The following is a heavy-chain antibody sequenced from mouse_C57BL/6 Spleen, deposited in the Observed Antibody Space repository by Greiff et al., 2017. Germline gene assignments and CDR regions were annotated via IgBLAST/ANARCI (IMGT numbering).Heavy chain of an antibody. CDR3: ARSGDSSSYGVFAY. CDR2: IDPSASYT. J-gene: IGHJ3*01. V-gene: IGHV1-59*01. D-gene: IGHD3-2*02. CDR1: GYTFTSYW. Sequence: VQLQQPGAELVRPGTSVKLSCKASGYTFTSYWMHWVKQRPGQGLEWIGVIDPSASYTNYNQKFKGKATLTVDTSSSTAYMQLSSLTSEDSAVYYCARSGDSSSYGVFAYWGQGSLVTVSA.